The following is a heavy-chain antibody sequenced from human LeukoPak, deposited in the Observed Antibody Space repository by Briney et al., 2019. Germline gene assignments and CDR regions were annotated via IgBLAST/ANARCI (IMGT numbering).Heavy chain of an antibody. V-gene: IGHV3-23*01. CDR2: TAPA. D-gene: IGHD1-1*01. Sequence: PGGSLRLSCAASGFTFSDYAMTWVRRAPGKGLEWVSSTAPAHYADSVKGRFTISRDNSKNTLYLQMNSLRAEDSAEYYCAKSLLTTATGTGRAFDIWGQGTMVTVSA. J-gene: IGHJ3*02. CDR1: GFTFSDYA. CDR3: AKSLLTTATGTGRAFDI.